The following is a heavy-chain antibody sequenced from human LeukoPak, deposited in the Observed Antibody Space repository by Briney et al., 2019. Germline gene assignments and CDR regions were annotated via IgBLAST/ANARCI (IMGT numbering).Heavy chain of an antibody. CDR3: ARELGYDILTGYLGTDY. D-gene: IGHD3-9*01. J-gene: IGHJ4*02. Sequence: ASVKVSCKASGYTFTGYYMHWVRQAPGQGLEWMGWINPNSGGTNYAQKFQGRVTMTRDTSISTAYMELSRLRSDDTAVYYCARELGYDILTGYLGTDYWGQGALVTVSS. V-gene: IGHV1-2*02. CDR2: INPNSGGT. CDR1: GYTFTGYY.